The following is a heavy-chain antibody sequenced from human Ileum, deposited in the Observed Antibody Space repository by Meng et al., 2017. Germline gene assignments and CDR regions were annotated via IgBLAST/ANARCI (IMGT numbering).Heavy chain of an antibody. J-gene: IGHJ4*02. CDR1: GDSVASNSAA. CDR3: ARGGGSYYHFDY. V-gene: IGHV6-1*01. Sequence: VQLQQSGPGLVKPAQTLPPTCAISGDSVASNSAAWNWIRQSPSRGLEWLGRTYYRSKWFNEYAVSVKSRITINPDTSENQFSLQLNSVTPEDAAVYYCARGGGSYYHFDYWGQGTLVTVSS. CDR2: TYYRSKWFN. D-gene: IGHD1-26*01.